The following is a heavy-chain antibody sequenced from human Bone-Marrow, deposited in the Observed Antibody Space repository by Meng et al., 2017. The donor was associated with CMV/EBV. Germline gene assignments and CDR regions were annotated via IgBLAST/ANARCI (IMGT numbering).Heavy chain of an antibody. CDR1: GFTFSIYG. CDR2: IRYDGSNK. Sequence: GGSLRLSCAASGFTFSIYGMHWVRQAPGKGLEWVAFIRYDGSNKYYADSVKGRFTISRDNSKNTLYLQMNSLRAEDTAVYYCAKDEDAGYYDFWSGYYSWGQGTLVTVSS. J-gene: IGHJ4*02. D-gene: IGHD3-3*01. V-gene: IGHV3-30*02. CDR3: AKDEDAGYYDFWSGYYS.